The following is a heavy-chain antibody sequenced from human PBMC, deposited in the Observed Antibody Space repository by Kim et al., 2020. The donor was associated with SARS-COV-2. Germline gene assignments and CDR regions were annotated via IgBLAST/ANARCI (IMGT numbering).Heavy chain of an antibody. CDR3: ATSSKSGTNVFDV. CDR2: TYYNSKWYV. D-gene: IGHD6-13*01. Sequence: SQTLSLTCAISGNSVSSNTVTYNWITQSPSRGLEWLGRTYYNSKWYVDYAVSVKSRITINPDTSKNQFSLHLNSVTPEDTADYYCATSSKSGTNVFDVWGQGTMVTVSS. V-gene: IGHV6-1*01. J-gene: IGHJ3*01. CDR1: GNSVSSNTVT.